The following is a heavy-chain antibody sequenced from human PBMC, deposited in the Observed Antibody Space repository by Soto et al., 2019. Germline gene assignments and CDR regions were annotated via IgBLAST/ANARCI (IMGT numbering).Heavy chain of an antibody. CDR1: GFTFRTYA. CDR3: ARRNYYHGGVYFNDAFDM. D-gene: IGHD3-22*01. Sequence: QVQLVESGGGVVQPGRSLRLSCAASGFTFRTYAMHWVRQAPGKGLEWMAVISYDGSSKTYAASVQGRFTISRDNSENTLYLQMNSLRPEDTAVYYCARRNYYHGGVYFNDAFDMWGQGAMVTVSS. CDR2: ISYDGSSK. J-gene: IGHJ3*02. V-gene: IGHV3-30-3*01.